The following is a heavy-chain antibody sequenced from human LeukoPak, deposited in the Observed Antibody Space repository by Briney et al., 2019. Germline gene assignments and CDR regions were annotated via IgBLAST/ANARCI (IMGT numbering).Heavy chain of an antibody. J-gene: IGHJ5*02. V-gene: IGHV1-8*01. Sequence: GPSVNVSCKASGYTFTSYDINWVRQATGQGLEWMGCINPNSGNTGYAQKFQGRVTMTRNTSISTAYMELSSLRSEDTAVYYCARAQNIVVVPAAIMDPWGQGTLVTVSS. CDR2: INPNSGNT. CDR3: ARAQNIVVVPAAIMDP. CDR1: GYTFTSYD. D-gene: IGHD2-2*02.